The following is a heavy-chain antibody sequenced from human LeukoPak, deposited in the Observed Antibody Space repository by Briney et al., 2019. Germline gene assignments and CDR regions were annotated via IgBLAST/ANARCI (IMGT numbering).Heavy chain of an antibody. CDR3: ARVRRHWFDP. J-gene: IGHJ5*02. Sequence: ASVKVSCKASGYTFTDCYIHWVRQATGQGLEWLGWMNPNSGNTGYAQKFQGRVTMTRNTSISTAYMELSSLRSEDTAVYYCARVRRHWFDPWGQGTLVTVSS. CDR2: MNPNSGNT. CDR1: GYTFTDCY. V-gene: IGHV1-8*02.